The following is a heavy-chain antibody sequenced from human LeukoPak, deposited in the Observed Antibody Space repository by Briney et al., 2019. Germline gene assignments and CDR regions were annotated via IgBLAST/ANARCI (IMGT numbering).Heavy chain of an antibody. CDR3: ARGLGCSSTSCPPNWFDP. CDR2: IIPIFGTA. V-gene: IGHV1-69*13. J-gene: IGHJ5*02. CDR1: GDTFSSYA. Sequence: SVKVSCKASGDTFSSYAISWVRQAPGQGLEWMGGIIPIFGTANYAQKFQGRVTITADESTSTAYMELSSLRSEDTAVYYCARGLGCSSTSCPPNWFDPWGQGTLVTVSS. D-gene: IGHD2-2*01.